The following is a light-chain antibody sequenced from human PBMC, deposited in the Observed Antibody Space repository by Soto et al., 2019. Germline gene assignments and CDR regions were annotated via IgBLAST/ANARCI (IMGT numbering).Light chain of an antibody. CDR1: SSDVGFYNF. V-gene: IGLV2-8*02. CDR2: EVT. Sequence: QSALTQPASASRSPGQSLTISCTVTSSDVGFYNFVSWYQQRPGKAPKLVIYEVTKRPSGVPDRFSGSKSGSTASLTVSGLQADDEADYYCASYAGTRLFVFGSGTKVTVL. J-gene: IGLJ1*01. CDR3: ASYAGTRLFV.